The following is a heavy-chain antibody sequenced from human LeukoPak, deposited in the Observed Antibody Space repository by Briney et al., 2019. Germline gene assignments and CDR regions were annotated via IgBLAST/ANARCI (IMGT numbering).Heavy chain of an antibody. J-gene: IGHJ6*02. D-gene: IGHD3-10*01. Sequence: GGSLRLSCAASGFTFSSYAMSWVRQAPGKGLEWVSYISSSGSTIYYADSVKGRFTISRDNAKNSLYLQMNSLRAEDTAVYYCARARSKYGMDVWGQGTTVTVSS. V-gene: IGHV3-48*04. CDR1: GFTFSSYA. CDR2: ISSSGSTI. CDR3: ARARSKYGMDV.